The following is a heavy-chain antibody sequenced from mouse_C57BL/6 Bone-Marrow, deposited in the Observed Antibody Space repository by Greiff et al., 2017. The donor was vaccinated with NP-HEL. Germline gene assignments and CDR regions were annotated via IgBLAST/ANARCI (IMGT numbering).Heavy chain of an antibody. CDR1: GFTFSSYT. D-gene: IGHD1-1*01. CDR2: ISGGGGNT. Sequence: EVMLVESGGGLVKPGGSLKLSCAASGFTFSSYTMSWVRQTPEKRLEWVATISGGGGNTYYPDSVKGRFTISRDNAKNTLYLQMSSLRSEDTALYYCAGSFYYYGSGFAYWGQGTLVTVSA. J-gene: IGHJ3*01. V-gene: IGHV5-9*01. CDR3: AGSFYYYGSGFAY.